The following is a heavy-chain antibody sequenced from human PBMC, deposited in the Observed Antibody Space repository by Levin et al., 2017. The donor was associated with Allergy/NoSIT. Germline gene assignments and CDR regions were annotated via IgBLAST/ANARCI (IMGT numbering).Heavy chain of an antibody. J-gene: IGHJ4*02. D-gene: IGHD4-17*01. Sequence: GESLKISCAASGFTFSSYAMSWVRQAPGKGLEWVSAISGSGGSTYYADSVKGRFTISRDNSKNTLYLQMNSLRAEDTAVYYCAKDALTTVTTSFFDYWGQGTLVTVSS. CDR2: ISGSGGST. V-gene: IGHV3-23*01. CDR3: AKDALTTVTTSFFDY. CDR1: GFTFSSYA.